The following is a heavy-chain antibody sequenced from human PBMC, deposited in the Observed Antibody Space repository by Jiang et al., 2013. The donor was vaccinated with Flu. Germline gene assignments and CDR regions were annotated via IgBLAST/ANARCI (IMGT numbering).Heavy chain of an antibody. J-gene: IGHJ4*02. CDR2: INAGNGNT. CDR3: ARDLFVVVPAATKTLDY. D-gene: IGHD2-2*01. V-gene: IGHV1-3*01. Sequence: SVKVSCKASGYTFTSYAMHWVRQAPGQRLEWMGWINAGNGNTKYSQKFQGRVTITRDTSASTAYMELSSLRSEDTAVYYCARDLFVVVPAATKTLDYWGQGTLVTVSS. CDR1: GYTFTSYA.